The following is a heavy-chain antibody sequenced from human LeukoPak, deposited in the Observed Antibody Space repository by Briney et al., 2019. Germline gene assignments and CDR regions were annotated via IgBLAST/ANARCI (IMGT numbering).Heavy chain of an antibody. CDR1: GDSISSSDW. V-gene: IGHV4-4*01. D-gene: IGHD2-2*01. J-gene: IGHJ5*02. CDR3: ARGPIIPATIGCWFDP. CDR2: IYHSGST. Sequence: PSETLSLTCAVSGDSISSSDWWSWVRQPPGKGLEWIGEIYHSGSTNYNPSLKSRVTISVDESKNQFSLKLSSVTAADTAVYCCARGPIIPATIGCWFDPWGQGTLVTVSS.